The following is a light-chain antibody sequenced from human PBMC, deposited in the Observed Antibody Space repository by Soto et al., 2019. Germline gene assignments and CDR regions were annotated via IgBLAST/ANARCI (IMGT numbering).Light chain of an antibody. CDR1: QSISIW. CDR3: QHYNSYSNS. J-gene: IGKJ2*03. Sequence: DIQMTQSPSTLSASVGDRVTITCRASQSISIWLAWYQQKPGKAPKLLIYKASTLESGVPSRFSGSGSGTEFTLTISSLQPDDFATYYCQHYNSYSNSFGQGTKLEIK. V-gene: IGKV1-5*03. CDR2: KAS.